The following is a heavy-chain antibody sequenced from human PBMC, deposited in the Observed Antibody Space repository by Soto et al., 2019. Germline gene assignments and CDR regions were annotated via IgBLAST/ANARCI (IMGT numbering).Heavy chain of an antibody. V-gene: IGHV3-23*01. D-gene: IGHD5-12*01. CDR3: AKDLGRWLRPFDY. CDR1: GFTFSSYA. CDR2: ISCSGGST. J-gene: IGHJ4*02. Sequence: GGSLRLSCAASGFTFSSYAMIWVRQASGKGLEWVSAISCSGGSTYYADSVKGRFTISRDNSKNTLYLQMNSLRAEDTAVYYCAKDLGRWLRPFDYWGQGTLVTVSS.